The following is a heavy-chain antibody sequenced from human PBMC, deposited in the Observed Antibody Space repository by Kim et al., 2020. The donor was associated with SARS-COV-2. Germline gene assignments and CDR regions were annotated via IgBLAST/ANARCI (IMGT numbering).Heavy chain of an antibody. CDR3: ARSAGSWYLLGDY. D-gene: IGHD6-13*01. J-gene: IGHJ4*02. V-gene: IGHV4-31*02. Sequence: YNPPLKSRITISVDTSTNQFSRKLSSVTAADTAVYYCARSAGSWYLLGDYWGQGTLVTVSS.